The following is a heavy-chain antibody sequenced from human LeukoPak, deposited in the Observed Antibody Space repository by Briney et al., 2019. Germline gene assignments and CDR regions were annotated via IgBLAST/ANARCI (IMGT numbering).Heavy chain of an antibody. CDR3: ATRAPYGDYDIY. V-gene: IGHV1-24*01. CDR1: GYTLTELS. J-gene: IGHJ4*02. CDR2: FDPEDGET. Sequence: ASVKVSCKVPGYTLTELSMHWVRQAPGKGLEWMGGFDPEDGETIYAQKFQGRVTMTEDTSTDTAYMELSSLRSEDTAVYYCATRAPYGDYDIYWGQGTLGTVSS. D-gene: IGHD4-17*01.